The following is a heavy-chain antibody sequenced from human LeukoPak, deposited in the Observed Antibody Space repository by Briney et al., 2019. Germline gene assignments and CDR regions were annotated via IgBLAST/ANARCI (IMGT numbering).Heavy chain of an antibody. Sequence: PGGSLRLSCAASGFTFSSHWMSWVRQAPGKGLEWVAVISYDGSNKYYADSVKGRFTISRDNSKNTLYLQMNSLRAEDTAVYYCAKTNGDGYNYVAHYFDYWGQGTLVTVSS. V-gene: IGHV3-30*18. CDR2: ISYDGSNK. D-gene: IGHD5-24*01. J-gene: IGHJ4*02. CDR3: AKTNGDGYNYVAHYFDY. CDR1: GFTFSSHW.